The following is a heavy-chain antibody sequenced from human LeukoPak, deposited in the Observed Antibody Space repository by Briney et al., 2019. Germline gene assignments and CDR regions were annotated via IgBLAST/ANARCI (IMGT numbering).Heavy chain of an antibody. CDR3: ARGRVYYDFWSGYPD. CDR2: ISYDGSSK. CDR1: GFTFSSYA. Sequence: GGSLRLSCAASGFTFSSYAMHWVRQAPGKGLEWVAVISYDGSSKYYADSVKGRFTISRDNSKNTLYLQMNGLRAEDTAVYYCARGRVYYDFWSGYPDWGQGTLVTVSS. V-gene: IGHV3-30-3*01. J-gene: IGHJ4*02. D-gene: IGHD3-3*01.